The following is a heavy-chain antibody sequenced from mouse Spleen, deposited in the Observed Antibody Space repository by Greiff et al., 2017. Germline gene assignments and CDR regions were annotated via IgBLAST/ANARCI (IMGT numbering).Heavy chain of an antibody. CDR3: ARSGQLGLPTWFAY. V-gene: IGHV1-4*01. Sequence: VQRVESGAELARPGASVKMSCKASGYTFTSYTMHWVKQRPGQGLEWIGYINPSSGYTKYNQKFKDKATLTADKSSSTAYMQLSSLTSEDSAVYYCARSGQLGLPTWFAYWGQGTLVTVSA. D-gene: IGHD3-2*01. CDR1: GYTFTSYT. J-gene: IGHJ3*01. CDR2: INPSSGYT.